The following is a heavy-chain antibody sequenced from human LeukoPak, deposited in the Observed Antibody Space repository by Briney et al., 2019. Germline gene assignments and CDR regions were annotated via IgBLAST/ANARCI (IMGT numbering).Heavy chain of an antibody. CDR1: GFTFSSYA. Sequence: PGGSLRLSCAASGFTFSSYAMTWVRQAPGKGLEWVSSISASGGSTYYADSVKGRFTISRDNAKNSLYLQMNSLRAEDTAVYFCSHTLDSWGQGTLVTVSS. CDR3: SHTLDS. V-gene: IGHV3-23*01. J-gene: IGHJ4*02. CDR2: ISASGGST. D-gene: IGHD2/OR15-2a*01.